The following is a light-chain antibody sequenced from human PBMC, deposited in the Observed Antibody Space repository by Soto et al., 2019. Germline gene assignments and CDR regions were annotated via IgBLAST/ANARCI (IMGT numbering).Light chain of an antibody. J-gene: IGLJ1*01. Sequence: QSVLTQPPSASGTPVQRVTISCSGSSSNIGSNTVNWYQQLPGTAPKLLIYRNNQRPSGVPDRFSGSKSGTSASLAISGLQSEEEADYYCAAWDDSLNGPVFGTGTKVTVL. CDR2: RNN. V-gene: IGLV1-44*01. CDR3: AAWDDSLNGPV. CDR1: SSNIGSNT.